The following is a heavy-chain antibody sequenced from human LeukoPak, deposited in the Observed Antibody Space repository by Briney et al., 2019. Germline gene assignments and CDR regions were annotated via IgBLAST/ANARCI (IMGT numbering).Heavy chain of an antibody. CDR3: ATARGYSGYDLSGTFDY. Sequence: ASVKVSCKASGYTFTSYGISWVRQAPGQGLEWMGWISAYNGNTNYAQKLQGRVTMTEDTSTDTAYMELSSLRSEDTAVYYCATARGYSGYDLSGTFDYWGQGTLVTVSS. CDR2: ISAYNGNT. CDR1: GYTFTSYG. J-gene: IGHJ4*02. D-gene: IGHD5-12*01. V-gene: IGHV1-18*01.